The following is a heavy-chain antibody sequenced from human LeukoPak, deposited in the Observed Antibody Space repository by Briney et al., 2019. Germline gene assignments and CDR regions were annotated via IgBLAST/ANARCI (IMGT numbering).Heavy chain of an antibody. Sequence: GGSLRLSCAASGFTFSSYGMHWVRQAPGKGLEWVTFIRYDGSNKYYADSVKGRFTISRDNAKNSLYLQMNSLRAEDTAVYYCARARRFRTMVRGTHNYYYYMDVWGKGTTVTISS. V-gene: IGHV3-30*02. CDR1: GFTFSSYG. CDR3: ARARRFRTMVRGTHNYYYYMDV. J-gene: IGHJ6*03. CDR2: IRYDGSNK. D-gene: IGHD3-10*01.